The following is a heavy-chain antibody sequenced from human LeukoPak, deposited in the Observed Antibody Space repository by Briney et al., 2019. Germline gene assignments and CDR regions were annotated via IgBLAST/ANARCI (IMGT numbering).Heavy chain of an antibody. D-gene: IGHD5-24*01. J-gene: IGHJ4*02. CDR2: IKQDGSEK. Sequence: GGSLRLSCAASGFTFSTYWMSWVRQAPGKGLEWVANIKQDGSEKYYVDSVKGRFTISRDNAKNTLYLQMNSLRAEDAAVYYCARTRWLQLDSWGQGTLVTVSS. CDR3: ARTRWLQLDS. V-gene: IGHV3-7*04. CDR1: GFTFSTYW.